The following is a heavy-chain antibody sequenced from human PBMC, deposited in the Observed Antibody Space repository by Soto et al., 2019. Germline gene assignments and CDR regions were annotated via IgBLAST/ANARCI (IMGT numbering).Heavy chain of an antibody. V-gene: IGHV1-46*01. CDR1: GYTFSSYY. D-gene: IGHD3-22*01. Sequence: ASVKVSCKASGYTFSSYYMNWVRQAPGQGLEWLGIINPSGGYTTYAQRFLGRVTMTSDTSTSTVHMELGSLTSEDTAVYYCAIGLDYYDSSGYPSLQHWGQGTLVTVSS. CDR3: AIGLDYYDSSGYPSLQH. CDR2: INPSGGYT. J-gene: IGHJ1*01.